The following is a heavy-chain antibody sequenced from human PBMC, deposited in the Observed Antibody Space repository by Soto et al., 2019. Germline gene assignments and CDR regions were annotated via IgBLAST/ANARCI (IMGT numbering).Heavy chain of an antibody. CDR3: TTDGSFGGVVVAFHL. J-gene: IGHJ3*01. Sequence: EVQMVESGGGLVKPGGSLRLSCAVSGFSFRDAWMNWVRQAPGKGLEWVGRIKSKAAGGAIDYAAPVKDRFTISRDDSKATLYLQINSLKTEDTAMYFCTTDGSFGGVVVAFHLWGQGTMLSVSS. CDR2: IKSKAAGGAI. V-gene: IGHV3-15*07. D-gene: IGHD3-10*01. CDR1: GFSFRDAW.